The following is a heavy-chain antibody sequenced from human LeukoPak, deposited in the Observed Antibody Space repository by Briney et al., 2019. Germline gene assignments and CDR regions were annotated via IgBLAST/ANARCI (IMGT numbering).Heavy chain of an antibody. CDR2: MQYDGSQI. Sequence: GGSLRLSCTASGLAFSSYGMRWARQAPGKGLEWVAFMQYDGSQIYYADSVKGRFTISRDNSKNALYLQMNSLRPEDTAVYYCAGKAAAFYFDYWGQGTLVSVSS. CDR1: GLAFSSYG. D-gene: IGHD6-13*01. V-gene: IGHV3-30*02. CDR3: AGKAAAFYFDY. J-gene: IGHJ4*02.